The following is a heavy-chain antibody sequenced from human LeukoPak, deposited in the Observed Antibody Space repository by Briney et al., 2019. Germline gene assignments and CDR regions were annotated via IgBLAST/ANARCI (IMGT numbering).Heavy chain of an antibody. V-gene: IGHV3-30*02. Sequence: GGSLRLSCAASGFTFCNYGMHWVRQAPGKGLEWVAFIRYDGSNKYYADSVKGRFTISRDNSKNTLYLQMNSLRGEETAVYCCASNSPSGGWIMADFWGQGTLVTVSS. D-gene: IGHD6-19*01. CDR2: IRYDGSNK. CDR3: ASNSPSGGWIMADF. CDR1: GFTFCNYG. J-gene: IGHJ4*02.